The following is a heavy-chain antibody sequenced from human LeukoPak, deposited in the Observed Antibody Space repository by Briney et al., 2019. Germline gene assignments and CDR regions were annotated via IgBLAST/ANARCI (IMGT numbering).Heavy chain of an antibody. V-gene: IGHV3-20*04. CDR3: ARWNGAGYYHYCYMHV. CDR2: INLNGGST. CDR1: GFTFDDYG. J-gene: IGHJ6*03. D-gene: IGHD1-1*01. Sequence: AGRSLRPSCAAAGFTFDDYGMSCVRQDPRKGRESLSVINLNGGSTGYADSVTGRFTISRDNAKNSLYLQMHSLRAEDTALYYCARWNGAGYYHYCYMHVWGKGTTVTVSS.